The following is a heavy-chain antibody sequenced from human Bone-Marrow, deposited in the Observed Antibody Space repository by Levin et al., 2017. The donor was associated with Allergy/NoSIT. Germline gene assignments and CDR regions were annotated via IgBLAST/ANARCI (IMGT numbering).Heavy chain of an antibody. J-gene: IGHJ3*01. Sequence: GGSLRLSCAVSGFTFNTYWMSWVRQAPGKGLEWVANIKLDGTEKFYVDSVKGRFTISRDNAQNSLYLQMSSLRAEDTAVYYCARLHCSTIRCYAFDLWGQGTMVTVSS. CDR3: ARLHCSTIRCYAFDL. CDR1: GFTFNTYW. CDR2: IKLDGTEK. D-gene: IGHD2-2*01. V-gene: IGHV3-7*01.